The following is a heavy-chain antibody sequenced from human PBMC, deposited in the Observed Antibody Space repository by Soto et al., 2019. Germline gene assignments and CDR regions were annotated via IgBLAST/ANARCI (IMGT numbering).Heavy chain of an antibody. CDR2: ISGSGGST. CDR3: AKEHREIVVVLDAFDI. V-gene: IGHV3-23*01. CDR1: GFTFSSYA. D-gene: IGHD3-22*01. J-gene: IGHJ3*02. Sequence: GGSLRLSCAASGFTFSSYAMSWVRQAPGKGLEWVSAISGSGGSTYYADSVKGRFTISRDNSKNTLYLQMNSLRAEDTAVYYCAKEHREIVVVLDAFDIWGQGTMVTVSS.